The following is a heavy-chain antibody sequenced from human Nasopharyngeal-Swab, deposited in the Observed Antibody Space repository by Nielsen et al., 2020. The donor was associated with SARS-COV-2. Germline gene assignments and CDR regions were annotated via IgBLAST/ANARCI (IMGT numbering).Heavy chain of an antibody. Sequence: SGPTLVKPTETLTLTCTVSGFSLSNARMGVSWIRQPPGKALEWLAHIFSNDEKSYSTSLKSRLTITKDTSKNQVVLTMTNMDPVDTATYYCAHRIVGAIKFDYWGQGTLVTVSS. CDR2: IFSNDEK. J-gene: IGHJ4*02. CDR3: AHRIVGAIKFDY. V-gene: IGHV2-26*01. CDR1: GFSLSNARMG. D-gene: IGHD1-26*01.